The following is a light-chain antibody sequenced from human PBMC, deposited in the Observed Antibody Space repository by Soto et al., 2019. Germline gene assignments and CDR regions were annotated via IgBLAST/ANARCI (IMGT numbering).Light chain of an antibody. CDR1: SGDIGAFKY. Sequence: QSALTQPPSASGSPGESVTISCTGSSGDIGAFKYVSWFQQFPGKAPKLIIYEVTERPSGVPGRFSGSKSDNTASLTVSGLQPDDEGIYFCSAYAGFNNLLFGGGTRLTVL. CDR2: EVT. V-gene: IGLV2-8*01. J-gene: IGLJ2*01. CDR3: SAYAGFNNLL.